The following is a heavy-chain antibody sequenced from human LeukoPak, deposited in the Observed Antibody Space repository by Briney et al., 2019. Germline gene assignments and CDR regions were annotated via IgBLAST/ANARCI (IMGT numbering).Heavy chain of an antibody. Sequence: SETLSLTCTVSGGSISSYYWSWIRQPPGKGLEWIGYIYYSGSTNYNPSLKSRVTISVDTSKNQFSLKLSSVTAADTAVYYCARVGRYFDWLLLPPDAFDIWGQGTMVTVSS. J-gene: IGHJ3*02. CDR2: IYYSGST. CDR1: GGSISSYY. D-gene: IGHD3-9*01. CDR3: ARVGRYFDWLLLPPDAFDI. V-gene: IGHV4-59*01.